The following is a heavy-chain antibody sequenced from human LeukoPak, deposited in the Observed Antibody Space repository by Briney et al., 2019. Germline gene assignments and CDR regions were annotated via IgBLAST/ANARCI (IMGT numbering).Heavy chain of an antibody. D-gene: IGHD6-13*01. Sequence: GGSLRLSCAASGFTFSSHDMSWVRQAPGKGLEWVSAIRSGGGSSFYADSVKGRFTISRDNPKNTLYLQMNSLRAEDTAVYYCAKGPPFSSSWYFDYWAQGTLVTVSS. CDR1: GFTFSSHD. J-gene: IGHJ4*02. V-gene: IGHV3-23*01. CDR2: IRSGGGSS. CDR3: AKGPPFSSSWYFDY.